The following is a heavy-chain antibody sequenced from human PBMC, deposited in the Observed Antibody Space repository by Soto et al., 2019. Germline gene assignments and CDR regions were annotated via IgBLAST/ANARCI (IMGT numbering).Heavy chain of an antibody. CDR2: IRSKAYGGTT. J-gene: IGHJ5*02. D-gene: IGHD3-3*01. CDR3: PKPSHDFWSHPRGFDP. CDR1: GFTFGDYA. Sequence: GGSLRLSCTASGFTFGDYAMSWFRQAPGKGLEWVGFIRSKAYGGTTEYAASVKGRFTISRDDSKSIAYLQMNSLKTEDTAVYYCPKPSHDFWSHPRGFDPWGQGTLVTVSS. V-gene: IGHV3-49*03.